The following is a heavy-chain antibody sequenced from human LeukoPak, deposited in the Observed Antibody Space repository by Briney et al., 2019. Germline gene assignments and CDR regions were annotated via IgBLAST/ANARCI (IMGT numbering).Heavy chain of an antibody. D-gene: IGHD2-2*01. CDR3: AKDSSVVVPAAIPY. CDR1: GFTFSSYA. Sequence: AGGSLRLSCAASGFTFSSYAMSWARQAPGKGLEWVSAISGSGGSTYYADSVKGRFTISRDNSKNTLYLQMNSLRAEDTAVYYCAKDSSVVVPAAIPYRGQGTLVTVSS. J-gene: IGHJ4*02. CDR2: ISGSGGST. V-gene: IGHV3-23*01.